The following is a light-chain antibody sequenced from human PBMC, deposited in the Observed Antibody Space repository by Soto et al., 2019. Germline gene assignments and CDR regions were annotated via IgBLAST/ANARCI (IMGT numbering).Light chain of an antibody. CDR3: AAWDDSLNGPV. CDR2: GNN. V-gene: IGLV1-44*01. Sequence: QSVLTQPPSASGTPGQRVTISCSGSSSNIGNNTVNWYQQLPGTAPKPLIYGNNHRTSGVPDRFSGSKSGTSASLANSGLQSEDEADYFCAAWDDSLNGPVFGGGTKLTVL. J-gene: IGLJ3*02. CDR1: SSNIGNNT.